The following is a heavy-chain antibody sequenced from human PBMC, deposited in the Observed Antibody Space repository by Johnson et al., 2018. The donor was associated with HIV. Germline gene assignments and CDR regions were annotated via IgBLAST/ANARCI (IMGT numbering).Heavy chain of an antibody. CDR1: GFTFDDYG. CDR2: INSDGSNK. V-gene: IGHV3-20*04. Sequence: MLLVESGGGLVQPGRSLRLSCAASGFTFDDYGMSWVRQAPGKGLEWVSGINSDGSNKHYADSVKGRFTISRDNAKNSLYLQMNSLKTEDTAVYYCTTDLVTPHAFDIWGQGTMVTVSS. J-gene: IGHJ3*02. D-gene: IGHD4-23*01. CDR3: TTDLVTPHAFDI.